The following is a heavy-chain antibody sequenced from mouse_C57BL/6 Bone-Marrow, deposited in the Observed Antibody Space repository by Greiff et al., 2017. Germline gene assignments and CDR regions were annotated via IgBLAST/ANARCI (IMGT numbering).Heavy chain of an antibody. V-gene: IGHV1-50*01. Sequence: VQLQQPGAELVKPGASVKLSCKASGYTFTSYWMQWVKQRPGQGLEWIGGIDPSDSYTNYNQKFKGKATLTVDTSSSTAYMQLSSLTSEDSAVYYCARRYGFDYWGQGTTLTVSS. J-gene: IGHJ2*01. D-gene: IGHD1-1*02. CDR3: ARRYGFDY. CDR2: IDPSDSYT. CDR1: GYTFTSYW.